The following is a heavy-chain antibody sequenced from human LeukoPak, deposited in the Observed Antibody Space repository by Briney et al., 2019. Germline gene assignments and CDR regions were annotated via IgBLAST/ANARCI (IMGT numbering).Heavy chain of an antibody. CDR1: GGSISSGSYY. D-gene: IGHD2-2*02. Sequence: PSQTLSLTCTVSGGSISSGSYYWSWIRQPAGKGLEWIGRIYTSGSTNYNPSLKSRVTISVDTSKNQFSLKLSSVTAADTAVYYCAREVPAAIQYRWFDPWGQGTLVTVSS. CDR3: AREVPAAIQYRWFDP. CDR2: IYTSGST. J-gene: IGHJ5*02. V-gene: IGHV4-61*02.